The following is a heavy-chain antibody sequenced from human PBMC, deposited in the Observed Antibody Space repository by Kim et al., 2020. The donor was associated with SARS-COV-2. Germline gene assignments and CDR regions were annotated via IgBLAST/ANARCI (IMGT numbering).Heavy chain of an antibody. CDR2: ITPGNGNT. CDR1: GYSFTSHA. CDR3: AGGGSSWSTGGDY. V-gene: IGHV1-3*01. J-gene: IGHJ4*02. Sequence: ASVKVSCKTSGYSFTSHAMHWVRQAPGQGLEWMGLITPGNGNTKSSEKFQGRVTITRDTSATTTYMELSSLISEDTAVYYCAGGGSSWSTGGDYWGQGTLVTVSS. D-gene: IGHD6-19*01.